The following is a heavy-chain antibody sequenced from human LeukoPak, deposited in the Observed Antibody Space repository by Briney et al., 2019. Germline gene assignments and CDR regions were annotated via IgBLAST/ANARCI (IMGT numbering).Heavy chain of an antibody. CDR1: GFTFSNYW. Sequence: GGSLRLSCAASGFTFSNYWMSWVRQAPGKGLEWVANIKQDGGEKYYVDSVKGRFTISRDNAMNSLCLQMNSLKAEDTAVYYCARDTADYYYDTSGYVDYWGQGTLVTVSS. V-gene: IGHV3-7*03. J-gene: IGHJ4*02. D-gene: IGHD3-22*01. CDR2: IKQDGGEK. CDR3: ARDTADYYYDTSGYVDY.